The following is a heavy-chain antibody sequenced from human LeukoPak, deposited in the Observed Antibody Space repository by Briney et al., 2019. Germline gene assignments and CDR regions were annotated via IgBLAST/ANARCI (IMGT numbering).Heavy chain of an antibody. CDR2: IYPGDSDT. Sequence: GESLKISCKGSGYSFTSYWIGWVRQMPGKGLEWMGIIYPGDSDTRYSPSFQGQVTISADKSISTAYLQWSSLKASDTAMYYCARRYCDSSGYYFDAFDIWGQGTMVTVSS. D-gene: IGHD3-22*01. CDR3: ARRYCDSSGYYFDAFDI. CDR1: GYSFTSYW. J-gene: IGHJ3*02. V-gene: IGHV5-51*01.